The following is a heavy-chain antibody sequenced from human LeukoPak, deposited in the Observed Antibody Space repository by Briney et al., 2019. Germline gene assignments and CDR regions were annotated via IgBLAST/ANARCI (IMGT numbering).Heavy chain of an antibody. CDR3: AFYDSSGWVDY. Sequence: ASVKVSCKASGYIFTNYGIHWVRQAPGQRLECMGWINAGNGNIKYSQSFQGRVTFTGDTSASTVYMELSRLRSDDTAVYYCAFYDSSGWVDYWGQGTLVTVSS. J-gene: IGHJ4*02. CDR2: INAGNGNI. D-gene: IGHD3-22*01. V-gene: IGHV1-3*01. CDR1: GYIFTNYG.